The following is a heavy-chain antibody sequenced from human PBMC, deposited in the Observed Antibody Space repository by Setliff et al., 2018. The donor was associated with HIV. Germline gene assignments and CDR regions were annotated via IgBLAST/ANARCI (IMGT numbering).Heavy chain of an antibody. Sequence: GGSLRLSCAASGFTFSSFWMTWVRQAPGKGLEWVANIKEGGSEKYYVASVKGRFTMSRDNAKNSLYLQMNSLRAEDTAVYYCMRDPYNFWSGFSYYYHMDVWGKGTTVTVSS. CDR3: MRDPYNFWSGFSYYYHMDV. CDR1: GFTFSSFW. J-gene: IGHJ6*03. CDR2: IKEGGSEK. V-gene: IGHV3-7*01. D-gene: IGHD3-3*01.